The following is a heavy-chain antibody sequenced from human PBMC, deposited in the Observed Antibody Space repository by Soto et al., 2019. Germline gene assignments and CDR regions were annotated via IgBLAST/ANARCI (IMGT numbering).Heavy chain of an antibody. D-gene: IGHD5-18*01. Sequence: PGGSLRLSCAASGFTFSTYAMSWVRQAPGKGLEWVSAISGSGGSTYYADSVKGRFIISRDNSKNTLYLQMNSLRAEDTAVYYCAKDELTGYSYGYGFDYWGQGTLVTVSS. J-gene: IGHJ4*02. CDR1: GFTFSTYA. CDR3: AKDELTGYSYGYGFDY. CDR2: ISGSGGST. V-gene: IGHV3-23*01.